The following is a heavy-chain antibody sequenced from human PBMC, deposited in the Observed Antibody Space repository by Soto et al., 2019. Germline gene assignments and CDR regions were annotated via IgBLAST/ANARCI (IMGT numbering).Heavy chain of an antibody. CDR3: ARDSTMMVYAILGHVGFGY. V-gene: IGHV1-18*01. CDR2: ISAYNGNT. Sequence: GASVKVSCKASGYTFTSYGISWVRQAPGQGLEWMGWISAYNGNTNYAQKLQGRVTMTTDTSTSTAYMELRSLRSDDTAVYYCARDSTMMVYAILGHVGFGYWGQGTLVTVSS. D-gene: IGHD2-8*01. CDR1: GYTFTSYG. J-gene: IGHJ4*02.